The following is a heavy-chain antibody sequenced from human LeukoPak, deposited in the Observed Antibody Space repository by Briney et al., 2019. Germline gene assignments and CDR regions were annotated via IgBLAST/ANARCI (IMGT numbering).Heavy chain of an antibody. Sequence: PGRSLRVCCGAAGFACSSYAMHWVRQAPGKGLEWVAILTSDGSNKHYADSVTGRFTVSRDNSRNTLYLQMTSLRAEDTAVYYCAREDGASRRYSYGHWGQGTLVTVSS. J-gene: IGHJ4*02. CDR1: GFACSSYA. D-gene: IGHD5-18*01. CDR2: LTSDGSNK. CDR3: AREDGASRRYSYGH. V-gene: IGHV3-30*04.